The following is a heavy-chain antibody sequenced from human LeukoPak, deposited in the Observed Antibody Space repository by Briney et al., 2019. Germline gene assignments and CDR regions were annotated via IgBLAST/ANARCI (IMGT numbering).Heavy chain of an antibody. D-gene: IGHD1-26*01. CDR2: IYHSGST. CDR1: GGSISSGGYS. CDR3: ARDSGSYAIDY. V-gene: IGHV4-30-2*01. J-gene: IGHJ4*02. Sequence: SETLSLTCAVSGGSISSGGYSWSWIRQPPGKGLEWIGYIYHSGSTNYNPSLKSRVTISVDKSKNQFSLKLSSVTAADTAVYYCARDSGSYAIDYWGQGTLVTVSS.